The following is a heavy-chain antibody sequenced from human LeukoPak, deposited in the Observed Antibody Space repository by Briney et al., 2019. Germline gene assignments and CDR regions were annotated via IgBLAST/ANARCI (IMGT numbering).Heavy chain of an antibody. CDR1: GYNFTSYW. D-gene: IGHD5-18*01. CDR2: VDPSDSYI. CDR3: ARAGYSHGINWFDP. J-gene: IGHJ5*02. Sequence: GESLKISCKGFGYNFTSYWISWVRQMPGKGLEWMGRVDPSDSYINYSPSFQGHVTISADKSISTAYLQWSSLKASDTAMYYCARAGYSHGINWFDPWGQGTLVTVSS. V-gene: IGHV5-10-1*01.